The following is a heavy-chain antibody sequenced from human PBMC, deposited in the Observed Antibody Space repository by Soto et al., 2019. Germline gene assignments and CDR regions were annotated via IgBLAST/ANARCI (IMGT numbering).Heavy chain of an antibody. Sequence: QVQLVQSGAEVKKPGASVKVSCKASGYSFTSYGISWVRQAPGQGLDWMGWITTYNGNTKYAQDLQGRVTMTTDTATSTANMELRSLRSDDTAVYYCARFSGGFYNAYYFYYGMDVWGQGTTVTVSS. CDR3: ARFSGGFYNAYYFYYGMDV. CDR2: ITTYNGNT. V-gene: IGHV1-18*04. D-gene: IGHD2-15*01. CDR1: GYSFTSYG. J-gene: IGHJ6*02.